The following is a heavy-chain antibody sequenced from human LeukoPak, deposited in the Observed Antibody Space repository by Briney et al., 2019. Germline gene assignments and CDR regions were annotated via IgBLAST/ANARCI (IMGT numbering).Heavy chain of an antibody. Sequence: PSETLSLTCTVSGGSISSYYWSWIRQPPGKGLEWIGYIYYSGSTNYNPSLKSRVTISVDTSKNQFSLKLSSVTAADTAVYYCARVRGLRFFYYMGVWGKGTTVTVSS. D-gene: IGHD3-3*01. J-gene: IGHJ6*03. CDR3: ARVRGLRFFYYMGV. CDR1: GGSISSYY. V-gene: IGHV4-59*01. CDR2: IYYSGST.